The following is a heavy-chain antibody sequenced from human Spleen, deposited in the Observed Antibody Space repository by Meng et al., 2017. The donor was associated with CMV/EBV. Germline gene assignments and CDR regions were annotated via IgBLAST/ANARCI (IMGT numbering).Heavy chain of an antibody. CDR3: AREWTSFDY. Sequence: GESLKISCAASGFTFSSFTMSWVRQAPGKGLEWVSGISGSGSSTYYADSVKGRFTISRDNSKNMLYLQMNSLRAEDTAVYYCAREWTSFDYWGQGTLVTVSS. D-gene: IGHD2-8*01. CDR1: GFTFSSFT. J-gene: IGHJ4*02. V-gene: IGHV3-23*01. CDR2: ISGSGSST.